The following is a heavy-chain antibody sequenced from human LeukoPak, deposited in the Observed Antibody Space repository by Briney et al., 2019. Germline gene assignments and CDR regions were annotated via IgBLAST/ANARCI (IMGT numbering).Heavy chain of an antibody. CDR1: GGSIDSSSYY. Sequence: SETLSLTCTVSGGSIDSSSYYWGWIRQPPGKGLEWIGSIYYSGSTYYNPSLKSRVTISVDTSKKQFSLKLSPVTAADTAVYYCSSSDYVYYFDYWGQGTLVTVSS. CDR3: SSSDYVYYFDY. D-gene: IGHD4/OR15-4a*01. V-gene: IGHV4-39*01. J-gene: IGHJ4*02. CDR2: IYYSGST.